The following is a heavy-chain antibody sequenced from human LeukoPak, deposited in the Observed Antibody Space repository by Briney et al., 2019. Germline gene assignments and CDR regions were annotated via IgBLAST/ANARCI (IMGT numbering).Heavy chain of an antibody. CDR1: GGSISSSSYY. Sequence: PSETLSLTCTVSGGSISSSSYYWGWIRQPPGKGLEWIGSIYYSGSTYYNPSLKSRVTISVDTSKNQFSLKLSSVTAADTAVYYCARASTGYIVSAFDYWGQGTLVTVSS. CDR3: ARASTGYIVSAFDY. J-gene: IGHJ4*02. D-gene: IGHD3-9*01. V-gene: IGHV4-39*07. CDR2: IYYSGST.